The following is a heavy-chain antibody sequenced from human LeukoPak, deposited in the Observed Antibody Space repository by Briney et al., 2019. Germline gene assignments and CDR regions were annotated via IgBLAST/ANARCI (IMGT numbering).Heavy chain of an antibody. CDR3: ATATKTYDSSGYFFDY. Sequence: ASVKVSCKVSGYTLTELSMHWVRQAPGKGLEWMGGFDPEDGETIHAQKFQGRVTMTEDTSTDTAYMELSSLRSEDTAVYYCATATKTYDSSGYFFDYWGQGTLVTVSS. CDR1: GYTLTELS. CDR2: FDPEDGET. V-gene: IGHV1-24*01. J-gene: IGHJ4*02. D-gene: IGHD3-22*01.